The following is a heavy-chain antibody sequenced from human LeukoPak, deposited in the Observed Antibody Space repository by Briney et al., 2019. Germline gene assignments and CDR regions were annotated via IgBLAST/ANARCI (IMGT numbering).Heavy chain of an antibody. CDR2: ISAYNGNT. V-gene: IGHV1-18*01. Sequence: ASVKVSCKASGCTFTSYGISWVRQAPGQGLEWMGWISAYNGNTNYAQKLQGRVTMTTDTPTSTAYMELRSLRSDDTAVYYCARDPSVYYYDSSGYHDYWGQGTLVTVSS. D-gene: IGHD3-22*01. CDR3: ARDPSVYYYDSSGYHDY. CDR1: GCTFTSYG. J-gene: IGHJ4*02.